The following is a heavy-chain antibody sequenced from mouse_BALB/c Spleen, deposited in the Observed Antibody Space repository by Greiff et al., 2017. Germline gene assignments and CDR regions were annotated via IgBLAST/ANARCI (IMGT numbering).Heavy chain of an antibody. CDR2: ISDGGSYT. D-gene: IGHD2-10*01. CDR3: ARSAYYGNYYFDY. Sequence: EVHLVESGGGLVKPGGSLKLSCAASGFTFSDYYMYWVRQTPEKRLEWVATISDGGSYTYYPDSVKGRFTISRDNAKNNLYLQMSSLKSEDTAMYYCARSAYYGNYYFDYWGQGTTLTVSS. J-gene: IGHJ2*01. V-gene: IGHV5-4*02. CDR1: GFTFSDYY.